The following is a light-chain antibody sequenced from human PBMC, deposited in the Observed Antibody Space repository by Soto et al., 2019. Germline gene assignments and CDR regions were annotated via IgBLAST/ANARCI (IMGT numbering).Light chain of an antibody. CDR2: DVS. Sequence: DIQMTQSPSTLSAPVGDRVTITCRASQSISSWLAWYQQKPGKAPKLLIYDVSSLESGVPSRFSGSGSGTEFTLTISSLQPDDFATYYCQQYNTFWTFGQGTKVDIK. CDR1: QSISSW. J-gene: IGKJ1*01. V-gene: IGKV1-5*01. CDR3: QQYNTFWT.